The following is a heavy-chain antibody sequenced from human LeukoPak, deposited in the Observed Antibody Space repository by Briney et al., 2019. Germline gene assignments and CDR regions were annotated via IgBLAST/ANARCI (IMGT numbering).Heavy chain of an antibody. J-gene: IGHJ4*02. D-gene: IGHD3-10*01. CDR2: ISAYNGNT. V-gene: IGHV1-18*01. Sequence: ASVKVSCKASGYTFTSYGISWVRQAPGQGLEWVGWISAYNGNTNYAQKLQGRVTMTTDTSTSTAYMELRSLRSDDTAVYYCARSGVLWFGELLANFDYWGQGTLVTVSS. CDR1: GYTFTSYG. CDR3: ARSGVLWFGELLANFDY.